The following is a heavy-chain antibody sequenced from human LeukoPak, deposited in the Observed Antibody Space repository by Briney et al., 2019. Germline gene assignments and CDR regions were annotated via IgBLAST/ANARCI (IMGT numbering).Heavy chain of an antibody. Sequence: QPGGSLRLSCAASGFSFSSYAMSWVRQAPGKGLEWVSAISGDGGSTYNADSVRGRFAISRDNSKNTLYLQMNSLRAEDTAVYYCAIPTGIVVPGPDYWGQGTLVTVAS. D-gene: IGHD6-19*01. CDR1: GFSFSSYA. CDR3: AIPTGIVVPGPDY. J-gene: IGHJ4*02. CDR2: ISGDGGST. V-gene: IGHV3-23*01.